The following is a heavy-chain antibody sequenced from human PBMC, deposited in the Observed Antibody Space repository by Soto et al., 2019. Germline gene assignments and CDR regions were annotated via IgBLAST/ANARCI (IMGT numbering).Heavy chain of an antibody. Sequence: QVQLVQSGAEVKKPGASVKVSCKASGYTFTSYDINWVRQATGQGLEWMGWMNPNSGNTGYAQKFQGRVTMTRNTSISTAYMELSSLRSEDTAVYYCARTGPTYYDGSGSYYSYYWGQGTLVTVSS. D-gene: IGHD3-10*01. J-gene: IGHJ4*02. CDR1: GYTFTSYD. CDR2: MNPNSGNT. V-gene: IGHV1-8*01. CDR3: ARTGPTYYDGSGSYYSYY.